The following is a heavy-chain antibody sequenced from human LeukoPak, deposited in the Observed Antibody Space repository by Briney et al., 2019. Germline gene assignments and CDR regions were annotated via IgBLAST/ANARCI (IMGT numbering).Heavy chain of an antibody. CDR3: ATRANYYDSSGYYYVG. D-gene: IGHD3-22*01. V-gene: IGHV1-24*01. J-gene: IGHJ4*02. Sequence: GASVKVSCKVSGYTLTELSMHWVRQAPGKGLECVGGFDPEDGETIYAQKFQGRVTMTEDTSTDTPYMELSSLRSEDTAVYYCATRANYYDSSGYYYVGWGQGTLVTVSS. CDR1: GYTLTELS. CDR2: FDPEDGET.